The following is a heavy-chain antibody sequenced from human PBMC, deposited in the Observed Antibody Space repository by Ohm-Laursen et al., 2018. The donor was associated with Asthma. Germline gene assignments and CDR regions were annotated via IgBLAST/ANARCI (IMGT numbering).Heavy chain of an antibody. J-gene: IGHJ4*02. CDR2: ISYDGSNK. CDR3: AREDPVTNFDY. D-gene: IGHD4-17*01. Sequence: SLRLSCAASGFTFSSYAMHWVRQAPGKGLEWVAVISYDGSNKYYADSVKGRFTISRDNSKNTLYLQMNSLRAEDTAVYYCAREDPVTNFDYWGQGTLVTVSS. CDR1: GFTFSSYA. V-gene: IGHV3-30-3*01.